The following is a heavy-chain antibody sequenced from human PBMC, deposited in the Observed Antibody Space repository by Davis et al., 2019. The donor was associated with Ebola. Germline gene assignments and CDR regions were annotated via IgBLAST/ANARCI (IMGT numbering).Heavy chain of an antibody. J-gene: IGHJ4*02. Sequence: ASVQVSCKASGYTFTRYGVHWVRQAPGQRLEWMGWINAGNGDTKYSEMFQGRVTITRDTSASTVYMELSSLRPEDTAVYYCARGGSCSGGSCYSQPPDYWGQGTLVTVSS. CDR2: INAGNGDT. CDR1: GYTFTRYG. D-gene: IGHD2-15*01. V-gene: IGHV1-3*01. CDR3: ARGGSCSGGSCYSQPPDY.